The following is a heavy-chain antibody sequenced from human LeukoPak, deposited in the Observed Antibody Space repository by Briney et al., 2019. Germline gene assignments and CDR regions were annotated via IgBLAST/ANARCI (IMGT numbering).Heavy chain of an antibody. CDR2: IYPGDSDT. Sequence: GESLKISCKASGYRFTTYWIGWVRQVPGKGLEWMGIIYPGDSDTRYSPSFEGQVTISADKSITTAYLQWSSLNASDTAMYYCARQITDQSSGYDSIDYWGQGTLVTVSS. D-gene: IGHD5-12*01. V-gene: IGHV5-51*01. CDR1: GYRFTTYW. CDR3: ARQITDQSSGYDSIDY. J-gene: IGHJ4*02.